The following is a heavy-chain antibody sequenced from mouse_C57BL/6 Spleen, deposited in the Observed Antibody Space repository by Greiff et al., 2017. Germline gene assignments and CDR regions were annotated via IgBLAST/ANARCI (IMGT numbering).Heavy chain of an antibody. CDR2: ICTGSGNT. V-gene: IGHV1-76*01. CDR3: AQLGY. Sequence: VQLQQSGAELVRPGASVKLSCKASGYTFTDYYINWVKQRPGQGLEWIASICTGSGNTYYNEMFKGKATLTAEKSSSTAYMQLSSLTSEDSAVYFCAQLGYWGQGTTLTVSS. J-gene: IGHJ2*01. CDR1: GYTFTDYY. D-gene: IGHD3-1*01.